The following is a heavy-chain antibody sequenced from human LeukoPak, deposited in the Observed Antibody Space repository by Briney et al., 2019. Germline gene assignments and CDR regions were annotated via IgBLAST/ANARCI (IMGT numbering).Heavy chain of an antibody. V-gene: IGHV3-23*01. CDR2: ISGSGGST. J-gene: IGHJ5*02. D-gene: IGHD2-15*01. Sequence: PGGSLRLSCAATGLSVSSNFMSWVRQAPGKGLEWVSAISGSGGSTYYADSVKGRFTISRDNSKNTLYLQMNSLRAEDTAVYYCAKEGPIVVVVAATANWFDPWGQGTLVTVSS. CDR3: AKEGPIVVVVAATANWFDP. CDR1: GLSVSSNF.